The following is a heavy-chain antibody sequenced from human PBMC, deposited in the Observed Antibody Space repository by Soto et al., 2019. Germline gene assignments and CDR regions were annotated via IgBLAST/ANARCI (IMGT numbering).Heavy chain of an antibody. D-gene: IGHD3-10*01. CDR3: ARGGTGTRGTIDY. CDR1: GGSISSFY. CDR2: VYYSGST. V-gene: IGHV4-59*01. Sequence: QVQLQESGPGLVKPSETLSLTCTVSGGSISSFYWSWIRQPPGKALEWIGYVYYSGSTKYNPSLNSRLTTSVVTYNNQFSLKLSSVTAADTALSYCARGGTGTRGTIDYWGQGTLVTVSS. J-gene: IGHJ4*02.